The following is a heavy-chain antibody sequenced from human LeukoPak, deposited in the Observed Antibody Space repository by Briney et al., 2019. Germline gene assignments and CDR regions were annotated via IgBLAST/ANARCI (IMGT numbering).Heavy chain of an antibody. CDR3: ASSITGVLIDY. D-gene: IGHD1-20*01. CDR2: IKQDGTEK. J-gene: IGHJ4*02. V-gene: IGHV3-7*01. Sequence: LGGSLRLSCAASGFTFSTYWMTWVRQAPGKGLEWVANIKQDGTEKYYVDSVKGRFTISRDNAKNSLYLQMNSLRAGDTAVYYCASSITGVLIDYWGQGTLVTVSS. CDR1: GFTFSTYW.